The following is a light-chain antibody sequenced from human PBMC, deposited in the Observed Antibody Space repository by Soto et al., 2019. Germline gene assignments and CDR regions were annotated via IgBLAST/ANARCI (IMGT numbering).Light chain of an antibody. Sequence: EIGMTQSPATLSVSPGERATLSCRASQSIGNNLGWYQQKPRQAPRLLIYGASTRATGIPARLSGSGSGTEVTLTTTSLQSEDSAVYYCQQDNTCTLLSFGQGTRLEIK. CDR2: GAS. V-gene: IGKV3-15*01. CDR1: QSIGNN. J-gene: IGKJ5*01. CDR3: QQDNTCTLLS.